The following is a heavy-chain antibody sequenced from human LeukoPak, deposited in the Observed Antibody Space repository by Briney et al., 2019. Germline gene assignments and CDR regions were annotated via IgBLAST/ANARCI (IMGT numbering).Heavy chain of an antibody. D-gene: IGHD1-26*01. CDR1: GFTFRTYW. CDR2: INSDGNMI. V-gene: IGHV3-74*01. J-gene: IGHJ4*02. CDR3: VAGMGNY. Sequence: GGSLRLSCAASGFTFRTYWRHWLRQGPGKGLVWDSRINSDGNMITYADSVKGRFTLSRANARNMVYLQMNSLRAEDTAVYYCVAGMGNYWGQGILVPV.